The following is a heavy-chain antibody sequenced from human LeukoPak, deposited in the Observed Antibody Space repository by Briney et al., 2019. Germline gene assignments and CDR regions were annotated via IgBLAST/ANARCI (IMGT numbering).Heavy chain of an antibody. CDR2: IYTSGST. Sequence: PETLSLTCTVSGGSISSYYWSWIRQPPGKGLEWIGYIYTSGSTNYNPSLKSRVTISVDTSKNQFSLKLSSVTAADTAVYYCAGGLLWFGELSPNFDYWGQGTLVTVSS. CDR3: AGGLLWFGELSPNFDY. J-gene: IGHJ4*02. D-gene: IGHD3-10*01. CDR1: GGSISSYY. V-gene: IGHV4-4*09.